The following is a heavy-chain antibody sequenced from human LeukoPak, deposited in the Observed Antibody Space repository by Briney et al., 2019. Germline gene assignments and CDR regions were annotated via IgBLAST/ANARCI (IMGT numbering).Heavy chain of an antibody. CDR3: ARARSGDY. CDR1: GFTFSSYA. D-gene: IGHD3-10*01. V-gene: IGHV3-30-3*01. CDR2: ISYDGSNK. Sequence: QPGRSLTLSCAASGFTFSSYAMHWVRQAPGKGLEWVAVISYDGSNKYYADSVKGRFTISRDNAKNSLYLQMNSLRAEDTAVYYCARARSGDYWGQGTLVTVSS. J-gene: IGHJ4*02.